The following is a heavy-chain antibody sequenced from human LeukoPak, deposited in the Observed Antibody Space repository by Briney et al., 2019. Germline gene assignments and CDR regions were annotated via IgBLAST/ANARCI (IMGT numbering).Heavy chain of an antibody. Sequence: GGSLRLSCAASGLTFSKAGMSWVRQAPGKGLEWVGRIKSKIDGGTIEYAAPVKGRFTISRDDSKNTQYLQMNSLKTEDTAVYYCTTDGYCSGGNCYSFDYWGQETLVTVSS. D-gene: IGHD2-15*01. CDR3: TTDGYCSGGNCYSFDY. CDR2: IKSKIDGGTI. J-gene: IGHJ4*02. V-gene: IGHV3-15*01. CDR1: GLTFSKAG.